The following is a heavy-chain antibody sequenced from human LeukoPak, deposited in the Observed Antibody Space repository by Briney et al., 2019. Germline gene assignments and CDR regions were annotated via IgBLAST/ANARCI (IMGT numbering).Heavy chain of an antibody. CDR3: ARDPPGGYYDSSGYYSPYYYYMDV. CDR1: GGTFSSYA. D-gene: IGHD3-22*01. V-gene: IGHV1-69*01. Sequence: ASVKVSCKASGGTFSSYAISWVRQAPGQGLEWMGGIIPIFGTANYAQKFQGRVTITADESTSTAYVELSSLRSEDTAVYYCARDPPGGYYDSSGYYSPYYYYMDVWGKGTTVTVSS. J-gene: IGHJ6*03. CDR2: IIPIFGTA.